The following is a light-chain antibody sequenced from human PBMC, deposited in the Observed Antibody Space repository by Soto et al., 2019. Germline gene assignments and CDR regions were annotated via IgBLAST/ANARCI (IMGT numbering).Light chain of an antibody. CDR2: AAS. V-gene: IGKV1-39*01. CDR3: QQSYSTPR. J-gene: IGKJ1*01. CDR1: QSISSY. Sequence: DIQMTKSPSSLSASVGDRVTITCRASQSISSYLNWYQQKPGKAPKLLIYAASSLQSGVPSRFGGSGSGTDFTLTISSLQPEDFATYYCQQSYSTPRFGQGTKVEIK.